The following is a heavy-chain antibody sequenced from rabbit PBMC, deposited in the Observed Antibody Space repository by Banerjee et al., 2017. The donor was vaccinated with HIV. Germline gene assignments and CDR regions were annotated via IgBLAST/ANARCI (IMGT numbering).Heavy chain of an antibody. J-gene: IGHJ4*01. CDR1: GIDFNNYYY. Sequence: QSLEESGGDLVKPGASLTLTCTASGIDFNNYYYMCWVRQAPGKGLEWIATIDTSSDSTYYASWAKGRFTISKTSSTTVTLQMTSLTVADTTTYFCARDAGGASNLWGPGTLVTVS. V-gene: IGHV1S40*01. D-gene: IGHD4-2*01. CDR3: ARDAGGASNL. CDR2: IDTSSDST.